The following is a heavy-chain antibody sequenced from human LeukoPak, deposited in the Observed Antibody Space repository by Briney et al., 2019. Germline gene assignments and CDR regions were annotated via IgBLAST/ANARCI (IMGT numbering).Heavy chain of an antibody. V-gene: IGHV3-74*01. Sequence: PGGSLRLSCAGSGFTFSTYWMHWVRQAPGKGLVWVSRIHGVDGRTSYADSVKGRFTISRDNAKNTVYLQMNNLRAEDTALYYCARESTVGPMQTDAFDFWGQGTMVTVSS. CDR3: ARESTVGPMQTDAFDF. D-gene: IGHD1-26*01. CDR1: GFTFSTYW. J-gene: IGHJ3*01. CDR2: IHGVDGRT.